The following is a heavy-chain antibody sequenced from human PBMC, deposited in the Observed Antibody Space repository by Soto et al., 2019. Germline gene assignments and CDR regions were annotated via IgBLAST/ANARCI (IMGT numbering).Heavy chain of an antibody. CDR1: GFTFSSYA. D-gene: IGHD3-22*01. CDR3: AKSPGMYYYDSSGYYPYDY. J-gene: IGHJ4*02. Sequence: PGGSLRLSCAASGFTFSSYAMSWVRQAPGKGLEWVSAISGSGVSTYYADSVKGRFTISRDNSKNTLYLQMNSLRAEDTAVYYCAKSPGMYYYDSSGYYPYDYWGQGTLVTVSS. V-gene: IGHV3-23*01. CDR2: ISGSGVST.